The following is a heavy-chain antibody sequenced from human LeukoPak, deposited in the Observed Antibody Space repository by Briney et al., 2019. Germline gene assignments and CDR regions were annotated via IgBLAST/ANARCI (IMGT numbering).Heavy chain of an antibody. Sequence: ASVNVSCKASVGTFSSYAISWVRQAPGQGLEWMGRIIPIFGTANYAQKFQGRVTITADKSTSTAYMELSSLRSEDTAVYYCAIGGSTSPVRLGGQYYFDYWGQGTLVTVSS. CDR3: AIGGSTSPVRLGGQYYFDY. D-gene: IGHD2-2*01. CDR2: IIPIFGTA. V-gene: IGHV1-69*06. CDR1: VGTFSSYA. J-gene: IGHJ4*02.